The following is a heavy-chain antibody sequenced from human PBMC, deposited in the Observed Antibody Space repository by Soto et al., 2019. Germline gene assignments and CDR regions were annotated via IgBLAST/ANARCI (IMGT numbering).Heavy chain of an antibody. J-gene: IGHJ6*02. D-gene: IGHD2-2*01. CDR2: ITTTSTYK. Sequence: LXLSCVASAFTCNNFPMHWVRQAPGKGLQCLASITTTSTYKYYADSVKGRFSISRDNAKNSLYLELTNLRSEDTAVYYCAREKCSSTSCNHGMDVWGLGTTVTVS. V-gene: IGHV3-21*01. CDR3: AREKCSSTSCNHGMDV. CDR1: AFTCNNFP.